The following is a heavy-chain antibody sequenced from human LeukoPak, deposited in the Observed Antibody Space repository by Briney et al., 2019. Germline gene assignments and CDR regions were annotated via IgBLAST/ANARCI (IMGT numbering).Heavy chain of an antibody. CDR3: AKALTRWAFDM. J-gene: IGHJ3*02. Sequence: GGSLRLSYAASGFSLSDYDMSWVRQAPGKGLEWVSSMSLSTSGKTYADSVKGRFTVSTDKAKNTLYLQMDSLRAEDTAMYYCAKALTRWAFDMWGQGTMVTVSS. D-gene: IGHD3-16*01. CDR2: MSLSTSGK. CDR1: GFSLSDYD. V-gene: IGHV3-23*01.